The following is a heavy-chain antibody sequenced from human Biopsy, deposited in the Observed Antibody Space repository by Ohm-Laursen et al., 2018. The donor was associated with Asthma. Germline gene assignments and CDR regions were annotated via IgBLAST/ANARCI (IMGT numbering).Heavy chain of an antibody. D-gene: IGHD3-22*01. Sequence: SLRLSCSASGFAVSSDHMYWVRQAPGKGLEWVSVIYSCGTSHTADYARGRFTISRDYSKNTLYLQMHSLRAEDTAVYYCARGDSSNWSHYYFDYWGQGTLVTVSS. CDR1: GFAVSSDH. V-gene: IGHV3-53*01. CDR3: ARGDSSNWSHYYFDY. CDR2: IYSCGTS. J-gene: IGHJ4*02.